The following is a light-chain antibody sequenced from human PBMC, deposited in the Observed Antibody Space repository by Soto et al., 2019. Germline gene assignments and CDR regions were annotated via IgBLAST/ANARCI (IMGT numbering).Light chain of an antibody. J-gene: IGLJ2*01. CDR3: NSYASVNSPVL. CDR2: GVS. CDR1: SSDVGGYNY. V-gene: IGLV2-14*03. Sequence: QSALTQPASLSGSPGQSITISCTGTSSDVGGYNYVSWYQQHPGKAPRLMIYGVSNRPSGVSYRFSGSKSGNTASLTISGLQSEDEADYYCNSYASVNSPVLFGGGTKLTVL.